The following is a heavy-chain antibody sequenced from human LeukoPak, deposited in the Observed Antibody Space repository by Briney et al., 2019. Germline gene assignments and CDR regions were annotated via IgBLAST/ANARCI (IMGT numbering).Heavy chain of an antibody. D-gene: IGHD3-10*01. J-gene: IGHJ4*02. Sequence: RGSLRLSCAASGFTFSSYAMSWVRQAPGKGLEWVSAISGSGGSTYYADSVKGRFTISRDNSKNTLYLQMNSLRAEDTAVHYCAKGEAYYGSGSYYNVGYWGQGTLVTVSS. V-gene: IGHV3-23*01. CDR3: AKGEAYYGSGSYYNVGY. CDR2: ISGSGGST. CDR1: GFTFSSYA.